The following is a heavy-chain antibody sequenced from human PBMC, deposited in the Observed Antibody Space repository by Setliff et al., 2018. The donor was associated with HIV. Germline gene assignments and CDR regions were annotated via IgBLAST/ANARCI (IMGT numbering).Heavy chain of an antibody. J-gene: IGHJ6*02. V-gene: IGHV3-49*04. CDR3: TRGPDYYDTNAFYSAYDYYYGLDV. CDR2: IRSKPHGGSP. CDR1: GFTFNEYA. D-gene: IGHD3-22*01. Sequence: LSLSCTPSGFTFNEYAMTWVRQAPDKGLEWIGFIRSKPHGGSPEYAASVKGRFAISRDDSENIAYLQMNNLKIHDSGIYYCTRGPDYYDTNAFYSAYDYYYGLDVWGQGTTVTVSS.